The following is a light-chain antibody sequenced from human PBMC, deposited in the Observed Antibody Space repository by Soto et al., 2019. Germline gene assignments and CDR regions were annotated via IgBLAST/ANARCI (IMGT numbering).Light chain of an antibody. CDR2: KVS. CDR3: MQGTHWPPIT. Sequence: DVILTQSPVSLPVTLGQPASISCRSTLSLANSDGDTFLYWFHQRPGQSPRRLIYKVSYRDSGVPDRFSGSGSGTDFTLKISRVEAEDVGVYYCMQGTHWPPITFGQGTRLEIK. CDR1: LSLANSDGDTF. V-gene: IGKV2-30*01. J-gene: IGKJ5*01.